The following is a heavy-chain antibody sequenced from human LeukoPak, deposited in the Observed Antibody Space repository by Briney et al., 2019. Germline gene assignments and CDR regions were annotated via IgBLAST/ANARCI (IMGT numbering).Heavy chain of an antibody. CDR2: ISWNSGSI. Sequence: GRSLRLSCAASGFTFDDYAMHWVRQAPGKGLEWVSGISWNSGSIGYADSVKGRFTISRDNAKNSLYLQMNSLRAEDTALYYCAKDLNGVATIKGSFDYWGQGTLVTVSS. CDR1: GFTFDDYA. V-gene: IGHV3-9*01. D-gene: IGHD5-12*01. CDR3: AKDLNGVATIKGSFDY. J-gene: IGHJ4*02.